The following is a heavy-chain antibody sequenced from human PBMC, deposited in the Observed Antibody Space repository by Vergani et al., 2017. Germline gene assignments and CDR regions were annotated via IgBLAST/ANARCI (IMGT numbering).Heavy chain of an antibody. V-gene: IGHV3-21*02. Sequence: EVQLVESGGGLVKPGGSLRLSCAASGFSFSSYSMNWVRQAPGKGLEWVASISGSSSYVFYRDSVEGRFTITRDNAKKSVYLQMSSLKAEDTAVYYCTRDRLDDSYAYFDYWGQGTLVTVSP. J-gene: IGHJ4*02. CDR3: TRDRLDDSYAYFDY. CDR1: GFSFSSYS. D-gene: IGHD3-16*01. CDR2: ISGSSSYV.